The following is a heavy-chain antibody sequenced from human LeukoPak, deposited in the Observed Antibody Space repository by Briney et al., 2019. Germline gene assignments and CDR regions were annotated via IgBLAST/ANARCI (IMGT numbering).Heavy chain of an antibody. D-gene: IGHD3-22*01. CDR1: GGSISSYY. Sequence: SETLSLTCTVSGGSISSYYWSWIRQPPGKGLEWIGYIYYSGSTNYNPSLKSRVTMSVDTSKNQFSLKLSSVTAADTAVYYCARDLRGDSSGYYPFAYWGRGTLVTVSS. V-gene: IGHV4-59*01. CDR2: IYYSGST. CDR3: ARDLRGDSSGYYPFAY. J-gene: IGHJ4*02.